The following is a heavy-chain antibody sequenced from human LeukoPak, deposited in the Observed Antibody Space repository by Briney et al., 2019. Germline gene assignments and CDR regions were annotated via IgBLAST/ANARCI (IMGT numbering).Heavy chain of an antibody. Sequence: GGSLRLSCEASGFTFSSYAMSRVRQAPGKGLAWVSVISSSADSTYYADSVKGRFTISRDNSKNTLYLQMNNLRAEDTAVYYCAKPLEKYTYGGNFDYWGQGILVTVSS. V-gene: IGHV3-23*01. CDR1: GFTFSSYA. CDR3: AKPLEKYTYGGNFDY. CDR2: ISSSADST. J-gene: IGHJ4*02. D-gene: IGHD4-23*01.